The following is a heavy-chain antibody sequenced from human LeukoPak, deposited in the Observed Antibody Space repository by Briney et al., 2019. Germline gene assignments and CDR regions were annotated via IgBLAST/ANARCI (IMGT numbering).Heavy chain of an antibody. J-gene: IGHJ5*02. CDR1: GGSISSYY. D-gene: IGHD2-15*01. Sequence: SETLSLTCTVSGGSISSYYWSWIRQPPGEGLGWIGYIYYSGSTNYNPSLKSRVTISVDTSKNRFSLKLSSVTAADTAVYYCAREGGADCSGGSCYGWFDPWGQGTLVTASS. CDR3: AREGGADCSGGSCYGWFDP. V-gene: IGHV4-59*01. CDR2: IYYSGST.